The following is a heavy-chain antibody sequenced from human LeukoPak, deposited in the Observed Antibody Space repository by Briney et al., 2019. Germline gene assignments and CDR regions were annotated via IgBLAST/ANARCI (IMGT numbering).Heavy chain of an antibody. D-gene: IGHD3-22*01. Sequence: PSETLSLTCAVYGGSFSGYYWSWIRQPPGKGLEWIGYIYYSGSTNYNPSLKSRVTISVDTSKNQFSLKLSSVTAADTAVYYCARADYYDSSGYSIGYFDYWGQGTLVTVSS. J-gene: IGHJ4*02. CDR1: GGSFSGYY. V-gene: IGHV4-59*01. CDR3: ARADYYDSSGYSIGYFDY. CDR2: IYYSGST.